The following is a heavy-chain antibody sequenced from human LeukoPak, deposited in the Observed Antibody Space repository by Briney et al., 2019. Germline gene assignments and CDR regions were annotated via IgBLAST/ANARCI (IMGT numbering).Heavy chain of an antibody. CDR2: INPNSGGT. CDR3: SRDRKAGGDNWFHP. CDR1: GYTFTGYY. D-gene: IGHD3-10*01. V-gene: IGHV1-2*06. Sequence: ASVKVSCKASGYTFTGYYMHWMRQAPGRGLEWMGRINPNSGGTNYAQKFQGRDTMTRDTSISTADKELSGPRCDDTAEQYLSRDRKAGGDNWFHPWGQGTLVTVSS. J-gene: IGHJ5*02.